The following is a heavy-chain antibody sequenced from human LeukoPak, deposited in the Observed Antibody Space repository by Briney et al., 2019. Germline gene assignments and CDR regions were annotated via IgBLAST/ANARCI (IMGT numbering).Heavy chain of an antibody. V-gene: IGHV1-69*02. CDR2: IIPILGIA. CDR3: ASKIQLGVFSRFAP. CDR1: GGTFSSYT. J-gene: IGHJ5*02. D-gene: IGHD5-18*01. Sequence: ASVKVSCKASGGTFSSYTISWVRQAPGQGLEWMGRIIPILGIANYAQKFQGRVTITADKSTSTAYRERSSLRPEDTAVYYCASKIQLGVFSRFAPWAREPWSTSPQ.